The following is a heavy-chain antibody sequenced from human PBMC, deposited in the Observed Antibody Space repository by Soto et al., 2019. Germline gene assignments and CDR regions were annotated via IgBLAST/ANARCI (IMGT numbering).Heavy chain of an antibody. V-gene: IGHV3-33*01. D-gene: IGHD3-10*01. Sequence: QVEVVESGGGVVQSGESLRLSCVVSGFTFSNFGMHWVRQAPGKGLEWVAVIWYDGSEKYYGDSVKGRFTISRDNSKKTLYLQMNSLRVDDTAGYYCARVGNYYGSGRFSPNIESLGRGPLVAVSS. CDR3: ARVGNYYGSGRFSPNIES. CDR2: IWYDGSEK. CDR1: GFTFSNFG. J-gene: IGHJ4*02.